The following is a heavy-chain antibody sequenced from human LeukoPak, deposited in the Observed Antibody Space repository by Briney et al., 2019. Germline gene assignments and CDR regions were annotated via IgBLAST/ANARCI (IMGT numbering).Heavy chain of an antibody. CDR3: ARGGTLFTYFDS. Sequence: SETLSLTCSVSGGSTSDYYWNWIRQPAGQGLEWLGRIYYTGNTASNPSLESRLSMSLDTAKNQFSLKVTSVTAADTAVYYCARGGTLFTYFDSWGQGALVTVSS. V-gene: IGHV4-4*07. D-gene: IGHD3-10*02. CDR2: IYYTGNT. J-gene: IGHJ4*02. CDR1: GGSTSDYY.